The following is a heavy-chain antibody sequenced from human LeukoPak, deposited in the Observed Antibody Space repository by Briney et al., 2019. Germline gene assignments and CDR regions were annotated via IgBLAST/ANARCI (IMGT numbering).Heavy chain of an antibody. CDR1: GFTFSSYS. Sequence: PGGSLRLSCAASGFTFSSYSMHWVRQAPGKGLEWVAVISYDGSNKYYADSVKGRFTISRDNSKNTLYLQMNSLRAEDTAVYYCARDVEGSSSWKRSRYFDYWGQGTLVTVSS. CDR3: ARDVEGSSSWKRSRYFDY. CDR2: ISYDGSNK. D-gene: IGHD6-13*01. J-gene: IGHJ4*02. V-gene: IGHV3-30*04.